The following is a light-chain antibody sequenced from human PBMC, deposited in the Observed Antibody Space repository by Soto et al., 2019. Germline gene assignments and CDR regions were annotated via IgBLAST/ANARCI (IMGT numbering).Light chain of an antibody. J-gene: IGKJ1*01. V-gene: IGKV4-1*01. Sequence: DIVMTQSPDSLAVSLGERATINCKSSQSVLYSSNNKNYLAWYQQKPGQPPKQLIYWASTRESGVPDRFSGSGSGTDFTLTISILQAEDVAVYYCQQYYSTPTFGQGTKVEIK. CDR1: QSVLYSSNNKNY. CDR2: WAS. CDR3: QQYYSTPT.